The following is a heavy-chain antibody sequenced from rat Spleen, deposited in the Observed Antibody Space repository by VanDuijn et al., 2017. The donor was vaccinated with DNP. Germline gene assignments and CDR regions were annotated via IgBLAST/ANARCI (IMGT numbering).Heavy chain of an antibody. CDR2: IIYDGART. Sequence: EVQLVESGGGLVQPGRSLKLSCVASGFTFSDYNLAWVRQAPKKGLEWVATIIYDGARTYYRDSVKGRFTVSRDNAKSTLYLQMDSLRSEDTATYYCARHDYYASPYYAMDAWGQGTSVTVSS. D-gene: IGHD1-12*01. V-gene: IGHV5S10*01. CDR3: ARHDYYASPYYAMDA. J-gene: IGHJ4*01. CDR1: GFTFSDYN.